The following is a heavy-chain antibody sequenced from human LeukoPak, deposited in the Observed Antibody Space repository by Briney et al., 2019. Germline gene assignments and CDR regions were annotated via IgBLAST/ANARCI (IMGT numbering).Heavy chain of an antibody. CDR1: GFTFSSYE. J-gene: IGHJ4*02. Sequence: PEGSLRLSCAASGFTFSSYEMNWVRQAPGKGLEWVSSISSSSSYIYYADSVKGRFTISRDNAKNSLYLQMNSLRAEDTAVYYCARDDRRDGYNFDYWGQGTLVTVSS. V-gene: IGHV3-21*01. CDR3: ARDDRRDGYNFDY. CDR2: ISSSSSYI. D-gene: IGHD5-24*01.